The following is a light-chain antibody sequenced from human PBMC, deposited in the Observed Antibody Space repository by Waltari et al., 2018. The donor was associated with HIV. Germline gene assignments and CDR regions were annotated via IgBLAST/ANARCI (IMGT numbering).Light chain of an antibody. V-gene: IGLV3-21*04. CDR2: YDS. Sequence: SYVLTQPPSVSVAPGKTARVSCAGNHIGSKSVHWYQQKPGQAPVVVIYYDSDRPSGIPERFSGSNSGDTATLTIRRVEAGDEADYYCQLWDSNTDHPVFGGGTKLTVL. CDR3: QLWDSNTDHPV. CDR1: HIGSKS. J-gene: IGLJ2*01.